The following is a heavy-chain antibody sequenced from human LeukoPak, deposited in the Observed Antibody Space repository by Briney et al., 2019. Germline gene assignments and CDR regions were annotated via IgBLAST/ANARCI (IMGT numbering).Heavy chain of an antibody. CDR1: GFTFSSYA. D-gene: IGHD3-10*01. Sequence: GGSLRLSCAASGFTFSSYAMSWVRQAPEKGLEWVSAISGSGGSTYYADSVKGRFTISRDNSKNTLYLQMNSLRAEDTAVYYCAKGVNYYGSGTVTNDYWGQGTLVTVSS. J-gene: IGHJ4*02. CDR2: ISGSGGST. CDR3: AKGVNYYGSGTVTNDY. V-gene: IGHV3-23*01.